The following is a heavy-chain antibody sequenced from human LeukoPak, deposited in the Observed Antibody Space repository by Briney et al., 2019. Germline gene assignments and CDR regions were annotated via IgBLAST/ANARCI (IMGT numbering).Heavy chain of an antibody. J-gene: IGHJ4*02. V-gene: IGHV3-9*01. Sequence: PGRSLRLSCAASGFTFDDYAMHWVRQAPGKGLEWVSGISWNSGSIGYADSVKGRFTISRDNAKNSLYLQMNSLRAEDTAVYYCARDPAMQTWLSAYYFDYWGQGTQVTVSS. CDR2: ISWNSGSI. CDR1: GFTFDDYA. D-gene: IGHD3-22*01. CDR3: ARDPAMQTWLSAYYFDY.